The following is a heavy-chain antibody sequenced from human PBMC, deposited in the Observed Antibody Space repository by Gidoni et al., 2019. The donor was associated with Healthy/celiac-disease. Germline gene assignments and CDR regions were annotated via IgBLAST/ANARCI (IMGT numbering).Heavy chain of an antibody. J-gene: IGHJ4*02. CDR2: ISYDGSNK. D-gene: IGHD2-2*01. Sequence: QVQLVESGGGVVQPGRSLRLSCAASGVTFSSYGMHWVRQAPGKGLEWVAVISYDGSNKYYADSVKGRFTIARDNSKNTLYLQMNSLRAEDTAVYYCAKSSSPNQLHTDDWGQGTLVTVSS. CDR1: GVTFSSYG. V-gene: IGHV3-30*18. CDR3: AKSSSPNQLHTDD.